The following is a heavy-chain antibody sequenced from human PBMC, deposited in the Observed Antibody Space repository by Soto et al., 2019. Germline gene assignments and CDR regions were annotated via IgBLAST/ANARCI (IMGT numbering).Heavy chain of an antibody. CDR3: AKDRRRGDYYYYGMDV. CDR1: GFTFSSYS. Sequence: GGSLRLSCAASGFTFSSYSMNWVRQAPGKGLEWVSYISSSSSTIYYADSVKGRFTISRDNAKNSLYLQMNSLRAEDTAVYYCAKDRRRGDYYYYGMDVWGQGTTVTVSS. J-gene: IGHJ6*02. V-gene: IGHV3-48*01. CDR2: ISSSSSTI. D-gene: IGHD3-10*01.